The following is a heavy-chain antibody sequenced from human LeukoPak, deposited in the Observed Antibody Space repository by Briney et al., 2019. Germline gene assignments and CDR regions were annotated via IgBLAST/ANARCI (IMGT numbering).Heavy chain of an antibody. V-gene: IGHV3-21*01. CDR2: ISTSSGYI. D-gene: IGHD3-22*01. J-gene: IGHJ4*02. CDR3: ARAGDYFDTSGYFYYFDY. CDR1: GFTFSTYS. Sequence: GGSLRLSCAVSGFTFSTYSMSWVRLAPGKGLEWVSFISTSSGYIYYTDSVKGRFTISRDNAKNSLYLQMNSLRAEDTAVYYCARAGDYFDTSGYFYYFDYWGQGTLVTVSS.